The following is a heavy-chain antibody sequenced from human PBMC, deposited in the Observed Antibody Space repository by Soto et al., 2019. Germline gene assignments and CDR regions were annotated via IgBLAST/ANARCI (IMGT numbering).Heavy chain of an antibody. CDR1: GFTFSSYW. J-gene: IGHJ6*02. V-gene: IGHV3-7*01. CDR2: IKQDGSEK. CDR3: ARAMDRGYYYYGIDV. Sequence: GGSLRLSCAASGFTFSSYWMSWVRQAPGKGLEWVANIKQDGSEKYYVDSVKGRFTISRDNAKNSLYLQMNSLRAEDTAVYYCARAMDRGYYYYGIDVWGQGTTVTVSS. D-gene: IGHD3-10*01.